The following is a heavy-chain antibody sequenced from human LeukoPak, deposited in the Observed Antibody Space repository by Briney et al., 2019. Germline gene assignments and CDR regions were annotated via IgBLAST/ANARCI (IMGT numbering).Heavy chain of an antibody. CDR1: GYTFTSYD. Sequence: ASVKVSCKASGYTFTSYDINWVRQATGQGLEWMGWMNPNSGNTGYAQKFQGRVTMTRNTSISTAYMELSSLRSEDTAVYYCARDPNAVVNDAFDIWGQGTMVTVSS. D-gene: IGHD4-23*01. V-gene: IGHV1-8*01. CDR2: MNPNSGNT. CDR3: ARDPNAVVNDAFDI. J-gene: IGHJ3*02.